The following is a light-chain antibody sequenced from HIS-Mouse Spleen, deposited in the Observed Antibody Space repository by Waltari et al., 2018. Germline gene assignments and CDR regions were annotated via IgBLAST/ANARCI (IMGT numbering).Light chain of an antibody. CDR2: RNN. J-gene: IGLJ3*02. Sequence: QSVLTQPPSASGTPGQRVTISCSGSSSNIGSHYVYWYQQLPGTAPKLPIYRNNQRPSGVPDRFSGSKSGTSASLAISGLRSEDEADYYCAAWDDSLSGPVFGGGTKLTVL. V-gene: IGLV1-47*01. CDR3: AAWDDSLSGPV. CDR1: SSNIGSHY.